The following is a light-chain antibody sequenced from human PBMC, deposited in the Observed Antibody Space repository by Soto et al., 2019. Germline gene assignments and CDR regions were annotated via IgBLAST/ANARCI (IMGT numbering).Light chain of an antibody. CDR1: QSVSSY. J-gene: IGKJ2*01. Sequence: EIVLTQSPATLSLSPGERATLSCRASQSVSSYLAWYQQKPGQAPRLLIYAASNRATGIPARFSGSGSGTDFTLTISSLEPEDFAVYYCQQRSNWRQTSGKGNKLEIK. V-gene: IGKV3-11*01. CDR3: QQRSNWRQT. CDR2: AAS.